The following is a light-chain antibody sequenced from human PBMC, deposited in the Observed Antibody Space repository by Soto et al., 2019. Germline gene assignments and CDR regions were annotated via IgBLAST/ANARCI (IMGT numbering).Light chain of an antibody. CDR3: QQRANWHVT. CDR2: DAS. CDR1: QDINAY. J-gene: IGKJ5*01. V-gene: IGKV3D-11*01. Sequence: IALTQCTATLAWSPGEKATRSCRASQDINAYLAWYQQRPGQAPRLLIYDASNRATGIPARFSGSGPGTDFTLTISSLEPEDFAVYYCQQRANWHVTFGQGTRLEIK.